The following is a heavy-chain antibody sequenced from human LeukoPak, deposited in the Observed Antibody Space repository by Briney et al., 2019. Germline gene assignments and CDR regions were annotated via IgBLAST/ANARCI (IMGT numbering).Heavy chain of an antibody. D-gene: IGHD7-27*01. Sequence: PGGSLRLSCAASGFTFSSYYMNWVRQAPGKGLEWVSSIGIGSSSSYIYYADSVKGRFTLSRDNAKNSLYLQMNSLRAEDTAMYYCARIKTTLLTGDRSAIDIWGQGTMVTVSS. CDR3: ARIKTTLLTGDRSAIDI. J-gene: IGHJ3*02. V-gene: IGHV3-21*01. CDR2: IGIGSSSSYI. CDR1: GFTFSSYY.